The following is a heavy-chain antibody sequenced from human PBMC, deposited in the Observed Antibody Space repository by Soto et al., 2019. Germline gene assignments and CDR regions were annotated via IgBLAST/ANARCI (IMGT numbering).Heavy chain of an antibody. V-gene: IGHV3-9*01. CDR3: AKDSTGMGGGDCYDY. D-gene: IGHD2-21*01. CDR1: GFTFDDYA. CDR2: ISWNSGSI. Sequence: GGSLRLSCAASGFTFDDYAMHWVRQAPGKGLEWVSGISWNSGSIGYADSVKGRFTISRDNAKNSLYLQMNSLRAEDTALYYCAKDSTGMGGGDCYDYWGQGTLVTVSS. J-gene: IGHJ4*02.